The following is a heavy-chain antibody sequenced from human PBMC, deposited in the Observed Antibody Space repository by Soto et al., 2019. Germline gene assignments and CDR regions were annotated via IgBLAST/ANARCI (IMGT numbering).Heavy chain of an antibody. CDR1: GYTFTSYA. Sequence: ASVKVSCKASGYTFTSYAMHWVRQAPGQRLEWMGWINAGNGNTKYSQKFQGRVTITRDTSASTAYMELSSLRSEDTAVYYCARDWNLFYYYYGMDVWGQGTTVPVSS. CDR3: ARDWNLFYYYYGMDV. CDR2: INAGNGNT. V-gene: IGHV1-3*01. D-gene: IGHD1-1*01. J-gene: IGHJ6*02.